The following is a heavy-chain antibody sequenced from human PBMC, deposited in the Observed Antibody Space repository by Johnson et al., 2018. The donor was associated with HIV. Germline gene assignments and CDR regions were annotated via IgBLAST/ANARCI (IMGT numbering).Heavy chain of an antibody. J-gene: IGHJ3*02. CDR3: ARDLGGGYSSSSYAFDI. V-gene: IGHV3-66*02. CDR1: GFTFDDYA. D-gene: IGHD6-6*01. Sequence: VQLVESGGGVVRPGGSLRLSCVASGFTFDDYAMSWVRQAPGKGLEWVSVIYSGGSTYYADSVQGRVPISRDKSTNTLYLQMNSLRAEDTAVYYCARDLGGGYSSSSYAFDIWGQGTMVTVSS. CDR2: IYSGGST.